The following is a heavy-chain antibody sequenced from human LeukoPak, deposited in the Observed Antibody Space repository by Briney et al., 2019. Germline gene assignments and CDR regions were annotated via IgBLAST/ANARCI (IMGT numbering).Heavy chain of an antibody. CDR3: ARGGYCSGGSCYRNWFDP. D-gene: IGHD2-15*01. CDR1: GYTFTSYD. CDR2: MNPNSGNT. Sequence: ASVKVSCKASGYTFTSYDINWVRQATGQGLEWMAWMNPNSGNTGYAQKFQGRVTMTRNTSISTAYMELSSLRSEDTAVYYCARGGYCSGGSCYRNWFDPWGQGTLVTVSS. V-gene: IGHV1-8*01. J-gene: IGHJ5*02.